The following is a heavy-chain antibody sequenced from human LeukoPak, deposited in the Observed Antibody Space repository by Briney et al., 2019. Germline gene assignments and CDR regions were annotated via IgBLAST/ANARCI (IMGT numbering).Heavy chain of an antibody. Sequence: ASVKVSCKASGYTFTGYYMHWVRQAPGQGLEWMGWINPNSGGTNYAQKFQGRVTMTRDTSISTAHMELSRLRSDDTAVYYCARGYYYDSSGYSIWGQGTMVTVSS. D-gene: IGHD3-22*01. CDR2: INPNSGGT. V-gene: IGHV1-2*02. CDR3: ARGYYYDSSGYSI. J-gene: IGHJ3*02. CDR1: GYTFTGYY.